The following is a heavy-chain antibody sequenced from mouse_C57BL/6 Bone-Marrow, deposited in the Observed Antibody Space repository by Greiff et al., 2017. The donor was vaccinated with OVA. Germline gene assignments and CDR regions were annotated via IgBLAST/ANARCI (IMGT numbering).Heavy chain of an antibody. D-gene: IGHD1-1*01. CDR1: GYTFTSYW. V-gene: IGHV1-59*01. CDR2: IDPSDSYT. CDR3: AKPYYYGSSYRFAY. Sequence: QVQLQQSGAELVRPGTSVKLSCKASGYTFTSYWMHWVKQRPGQGLEWIGVIDPSDSYTNYNQKFKGKATLTVDTSSSTAYMQLSSLTSEDSAVYYCAKPYYYGSSYRFAYWGQGTLVTVSA. J-gene: IGHJ3*01.